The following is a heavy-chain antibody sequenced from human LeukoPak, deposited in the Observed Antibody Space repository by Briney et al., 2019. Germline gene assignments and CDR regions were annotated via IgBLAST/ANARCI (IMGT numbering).Heavy chain of an antibody. CDR3: ARDTYHYRGVATTPFDY. CDR2: IIPILGIA. J-gene: IGHJ4*02. D-gene: IGHD5-12*01. CDR1: GGTFSSYA. V-gene: IGHV1-69*04. Sequence: SVKVSCKASGGTFSSYAISWVRQAPGQGLEWMGRIIPILGIANYAQKFQGRVTITADKSTSTAYMELSSLRDEDTAVYYCARDTYHYRGVATTPFDYWGQGTLVTVSS.